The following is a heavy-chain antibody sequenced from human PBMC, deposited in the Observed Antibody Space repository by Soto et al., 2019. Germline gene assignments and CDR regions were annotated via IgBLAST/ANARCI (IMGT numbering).Heavy chain of an antibody. J-gene: IGHJ4*01. V-gene: IGHV3-30-3*01. Sequence: PGGSLRLSCAASGFTFSSYIMHWVRQAPGKGLEWVAVISYDGSNKYYADSVKGRFTISRDNSKNTLYLQMNSLRAEDTAVYYCARDYYYDSSAYQTFDYWGHGTLVTVSS. D-gene: IGHD3-22*01. CDR3: ARDYYYDSSAYQTFDY. CDR1: GFTFSSYI. CDR2: ISYDGSNK.